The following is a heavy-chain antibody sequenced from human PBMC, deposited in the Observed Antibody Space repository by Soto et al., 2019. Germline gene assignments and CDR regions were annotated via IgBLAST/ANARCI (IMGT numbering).Heavy chain of an antibody. CDR1: GGSLSNYG. V-gene: IGHV1-69*12. Sequence: QVQLVQSGAEVKKPGSSVKVSCKASGGSLSNYGISWVRQAPGQGLEWMGAIIPVFGTPNYAQKFQDRVTSDAEESTNAVYMEVRSLTADDTAVYYCARGDATMLGETTYYAMDVWGQGATVTVSS. D-gene: IGHD3-22*01. J-gene: IGHJ6*02. CDR3: ARGDATMLGETTYYAMDV. CDR2: IIPVFGTP.